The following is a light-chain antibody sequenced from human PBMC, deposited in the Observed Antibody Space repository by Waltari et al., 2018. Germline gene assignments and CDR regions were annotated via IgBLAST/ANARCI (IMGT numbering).Light chain of an antibody. V-gene: IGKV3-20*01. CDR2: GTS. CDR1: QSVSNFY. Sequence: EIVLTQSPGTLSLSPGERATLSCRASQSVSNFYLAWYQQKPGQAPRLLIYGTSYRATGIPDRFSGSGSGTDFSLTISRLEPEDFAVYYCQQYDSPWTFGQGTKVENK. CDR3: QQYDSPWT. J-gene: IGKJ1*01.